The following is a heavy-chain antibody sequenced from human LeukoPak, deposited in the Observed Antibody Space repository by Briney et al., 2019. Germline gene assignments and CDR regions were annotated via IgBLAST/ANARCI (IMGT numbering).Heavy chain of an antibody. Sequence: ASVEVSCKTSGYTFTSYGLYWVRQAPGQGLEWMGWISGYNAETNYARKFQGGVTMTTDTSTTTAYMELTSLTSDDTALYYCAREGDSDGWYRPAFRLLDYWGQGTMVTVSS. D-gene: IGHD6-19*01. J-gene: IGHJ4*02. V-gene: IGHV1-18*01. CDR2: ISGYNAET. CDR3: AREGDSDGWYRPAFRLLDY. CDR1: GYTFTSYG.